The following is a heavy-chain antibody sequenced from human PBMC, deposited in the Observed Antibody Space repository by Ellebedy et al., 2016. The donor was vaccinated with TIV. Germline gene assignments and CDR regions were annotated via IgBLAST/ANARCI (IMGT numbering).Heavy chain of an antibody. Sequence: GGSLRLSXAASGLIFSNSWMSWVRQAPGKGLEWVGRLKRKTDGGTADYAAPVKGRFTISRDDSKNTLYLQMSSLKTEDTAMYYCTTSSSGWYYPDYWGQGTLVTVSS. CDR2: LKRKTDGGTA. D-gene: IGHD6-19*01. CDR1: GLIFSNSW. J-gene: IGHJ4*02. CDR3: TTSSSGWYYPDY. V-gene: IGHV3-15*01.